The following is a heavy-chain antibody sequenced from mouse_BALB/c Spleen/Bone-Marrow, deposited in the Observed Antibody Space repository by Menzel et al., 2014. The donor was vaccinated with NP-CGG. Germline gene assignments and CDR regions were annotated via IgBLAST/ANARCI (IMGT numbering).Heavy chain of an antibody. V-gene: IGHV6-6*02. CDR3: TKEVAATGNWYFDV. J-gene: IGHJ1*01. CDR1: GFTFSNYW. D-gene: IGHD1-1*01. CDR2: IRLKSNNYAT. Sequence: DVMLVESGGGLVQPGGSMKLSCVASGFTFSNYWMNWVRQSPEKGLEWVAEIRLKSNNYATHYAESVKGRFTISRDDSKSSVYLQMNNLRAEDTGIYYCTKEVAATGNWYFDVWGAGTTVTVSS.